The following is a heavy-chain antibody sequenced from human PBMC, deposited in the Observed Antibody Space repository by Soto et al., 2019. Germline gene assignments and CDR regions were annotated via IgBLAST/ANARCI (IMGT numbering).Heavy chain of an antibody. J-gene: IGHJ6*02. CDR3: AKEVECSGGSCYWPYYYYGMDV. CDR2: ISYDGSNK. V-gene: IGHV3-30*18. CDR1: GLTFSSYG. Sequence: QVQLVESGGGVVQPGRSLRLSCAASGLTFSSYGMHWVRQAPGKGLEWVAVISYDGSNKYYADSVKGRFTISRDNSKNTLYLQMNSLRAEDTAVYYCAKEVECSGGSCYWPYYYYGMDVWGQGTTVTVSS. D-gene: IGHD2-15*01.